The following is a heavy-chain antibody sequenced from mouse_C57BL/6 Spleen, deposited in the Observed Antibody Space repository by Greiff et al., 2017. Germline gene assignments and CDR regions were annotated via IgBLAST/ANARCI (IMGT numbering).Heavy chain of an antibody. CDR3: ARDFEGLLSTVVAKDY. V-gene: IGHV1-64*01. Sequence: VQLQQSGAELVKPGASVKLSCKASGYTFTSYWMHWVKQRPGQGLEWIGMIHPNSGSTNYNEKFKSKATLTVDKSSSTAYMQLSSLTSEDSAVYYCARDFEGLLSTVVAKDYWGQGTTLTVSS. J-gene: IGHJ2*01. CDR2: IHPNSGST. CDR1: GYTFTSYW. D-gene: IGHD1-1*01.